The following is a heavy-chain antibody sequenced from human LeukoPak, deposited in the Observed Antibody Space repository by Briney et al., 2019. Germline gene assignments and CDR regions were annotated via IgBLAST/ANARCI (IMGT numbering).Heavy chain of an antibody. CDR1: GFTFSSYA. CDR3: AKDKGGTPGWFHP. CDR2: ITGRGDST. D-gene: IGHD3-16*01. J-gene: IGHJ5*02. V-gene: IGHV3-23*01. Sequence: GGSLRLSCAASGFTFSSYAMNWVRQVPGKGLEWVSAITGRGDSTYYADSVKGRFTISRDNSKNTLYLQMNSLRAEDTAVYYCAKDKGGTPGWFHPWGQGTLVTVSS.